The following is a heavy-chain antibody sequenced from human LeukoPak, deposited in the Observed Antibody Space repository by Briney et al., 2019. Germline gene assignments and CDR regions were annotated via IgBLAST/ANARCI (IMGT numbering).Heavy chain of an antibody. Sequence: PVKVSCKASGGTFSSYAISWVRQAPGQGLEWMGGIIPIFGKANYAQKFQGRVTITADKSTSTAYMELSSLRSEDTAVYYCARDRIAVAGTFDYWGQGTLVTVSS. D-gene: IGHD6-19*01. CDR1: GGTFSSYA. V-gene: IGHV1-69*06. CDR3: ARDRIAVAGTFDY. J-gene: IGHJ4*02. CDR2: IIPIFGKA.